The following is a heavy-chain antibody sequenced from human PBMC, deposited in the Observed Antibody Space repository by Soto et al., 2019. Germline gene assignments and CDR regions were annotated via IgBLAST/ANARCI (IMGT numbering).Heavy chain of an antibody. D-gene: IGHD6-19*01. V-gene: IGHV1-18*01. CDR3: AINPAVGLADY. Sequence: QVQLVQSGAEVKKPGASVKVSCKASGYTFTSYGISWVRQAPGQGLEWMGWISAYNGNTKSAQKLQGRVTMTTDTATSTAYLEPRSLRPDDTAVYYCAINPAVGLADYWGQGTLVTVSS. CDR1: GYTFTSYG. J-gene: IGHJ4*02. CDR2: ISAYNGNT.